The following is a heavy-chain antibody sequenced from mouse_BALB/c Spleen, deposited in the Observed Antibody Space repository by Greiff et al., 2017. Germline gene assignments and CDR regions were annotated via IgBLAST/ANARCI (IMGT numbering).Heavy chain of an antibody. D-gene: IGHD2-1*01. CDR3: TRSGSYYGNYGAMDY. J-gene: IGHJ4*01. V-gene: IGHV1S22*01. CDR1: GYTFTSYW. CDR2: IYPGSGST. Sequence: LQQPGSELVRPGASVKLSCKASGYTFTSYWMHWVKQRHGQGLEWIGNIYPGSGSTNYDEKFKSKGTLTVDTSSSTAYMHLSSLPSEDSAVYYCTRSGSYYGNYGAMDYWGQGTSVTVSS.